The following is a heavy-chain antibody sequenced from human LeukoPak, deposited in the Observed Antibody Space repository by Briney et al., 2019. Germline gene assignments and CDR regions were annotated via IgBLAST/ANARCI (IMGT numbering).Heavy chain of an antibody. D-gene: IGHD3-22*01. CDR3: ARGYTYYYDSSDSGDAFDI. CDR2: INPSGGST. J-gene: IGHJ3*02. V-gene: IGHV1-46*01. CDR1: GYTFISYY. Sequence: ASVKVSCKASGYTFISYYIHWVRQAPGQGLEWMGIINPSGGSTIYAQKFQGRVTMTRDTSTSTVYMELSSLRSEDTAVYYCARGYTYYYDSSDSGDAFDIWGQGTMDTVSS.